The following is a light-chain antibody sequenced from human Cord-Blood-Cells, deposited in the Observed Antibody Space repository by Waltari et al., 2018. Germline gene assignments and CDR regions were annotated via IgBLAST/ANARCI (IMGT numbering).Light chain of an antibody. CDR1: QSISSY. CDR2: AAS. Sequence: DIQMTQSPSSLSASVGDRVTITCRASQSISSYLNWYQQKPEKAPQLLIYAASSLQSGVPSRFSGSGSGTDFTLTISSLQPEDFATYYCQQSYSTPTFGGGTKVEIK. J-gene: IGKJ4*01. CDR3: QQSYSTPT. V-gene: IGKV1-39*01.